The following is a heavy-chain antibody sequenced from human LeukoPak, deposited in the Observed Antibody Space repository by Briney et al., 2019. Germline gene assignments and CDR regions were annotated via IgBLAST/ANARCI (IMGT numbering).Heavy chain of an antibody. D-gene: IGHD3-10*01. CDR2: INHSGGT. V-gene: IGHV4-34*01. CDR3: ARGSAFVWFGEFYYYYGMDV. CDR1: GGSFSGYY. Sequence: SETLSLTCAVYGGSFSGYYWSWIRQPPGKGLEWIGEINHSGGTNYNPSLKSRVTISVDTSKNQFSLKLSSVTAADTAVYYCARGSAFVWFGEFYYYYGMDVWGQGTTVTVSS. J-gene: IGHJ6*02.